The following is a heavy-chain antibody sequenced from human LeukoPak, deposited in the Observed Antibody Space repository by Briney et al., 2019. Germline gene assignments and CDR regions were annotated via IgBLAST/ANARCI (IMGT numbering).Heavy chain of an antibody. J-gene: IGHJ4*02. D-gene: IGHD3-3*01. Sequence: SETLSLTCTVSGGSISSYYWSWIRQPPGKGLEWIGYIYYSGSTNYNPSLKSRVTISVDTSKNQFSLKLSSVTAADTAVYYCASSPSVALRFLGVHFDYWGQGTLVTVSS. CDR1: GGSISSYY. CDR2: IYYSGST. V-gene: IGHV4-59*01. CDR3: ASSPSVALRFLGVHFDY.